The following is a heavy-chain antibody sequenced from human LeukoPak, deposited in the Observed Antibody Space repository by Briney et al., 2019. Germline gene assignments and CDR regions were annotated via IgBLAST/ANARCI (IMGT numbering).Heavy chain of an antibody. D-gene: IGHD2-2*01. CDR2: FDPEDGET. CDR3: ATGFSAMASRRPFAEYFQH. CDR1: GYTLTELS. V-gene: IGHV1-24*01. Sequence: ASVKVSCKVSGYTLTELSMHWVRQAPGKGLEWMGGFDPEDGETIYAQKFQGRVTMTEDTSTDTAYMELSSLRSEDTAVYYCATGFSAMASRRPFAEYFQHWGQGTLVTVSS. J-gene: IGHJ1*01.